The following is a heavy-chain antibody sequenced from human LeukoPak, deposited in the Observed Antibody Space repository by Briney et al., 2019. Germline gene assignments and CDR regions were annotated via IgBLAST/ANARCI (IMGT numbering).Heavy chain of an antibody. CDR2: ISASGNTK. Sequence: GGSLRLSCVASEVTFTAYHMGWIRQAPGKGLEWLAYISASGNTKLYADSVKGRFTVSRDNAKNSLFLQISSLRADEDTAVYYCAREPTSPGYAIKGYFQHWGQGTLVTVSS. J-gene: IGHJ1*01. CDR3: AREPTSPGYAIKGYFQH. D-gene: IGHD2-8*01. CDR1: EVTFTAYH. V-gene: IGHV3-11*01.